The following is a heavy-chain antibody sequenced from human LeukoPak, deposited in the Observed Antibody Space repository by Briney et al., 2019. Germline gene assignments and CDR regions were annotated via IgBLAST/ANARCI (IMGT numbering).Heavy chain of an antibody. V-gene: IGHV3-66*01. CDR1: GFIVSSKY. CDR2: VSSGGST. J-gene: IGHJ4*02. D-gene: IGHD3-22*01. CDR3: ARAPTHYDSSGYPFDY. Sequence: GGSLRLSCAASGFIVSSKYMTWVRQAPGKGLEWVSVVSSGGSTFYADSVKGRFTISRDNSKNTLYLQMNSLRAEDTAVYYCARAPTHYDSSGYPFDYWGQGTLVTVSS.